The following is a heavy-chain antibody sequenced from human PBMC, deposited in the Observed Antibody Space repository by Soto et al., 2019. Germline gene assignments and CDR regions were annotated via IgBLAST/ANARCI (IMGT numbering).Heavy chain of an antibody. J-gene: IGHJ6*03. V-gene: IGHV1-18*01. D-gene: IGHD3-16*01. CDR2: ISAYNGDT. CDR3: ARDWGPHYMYF. Sequence: QVQLVQSGAEVKKPGASVKVSCKASGYTFNSYAINWVRQAPGQGIEWVGWISAYNGDTNYAQKLKGRVTMTTDTSSSTVYMELRSLRFDDTAVYYCARDWGPHYMYFWGKGTTVTASS. CDR1: GYTFNSYA.